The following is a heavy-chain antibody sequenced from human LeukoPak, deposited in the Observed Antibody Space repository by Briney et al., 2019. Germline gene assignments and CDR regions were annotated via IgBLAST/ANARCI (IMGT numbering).Heavy chain of an antibody. Sequence: GGSLRLSCAASGFTFSSYSMNWVRQAPGKGLEWVSYISSSSSTIYYADSVKGRFTISRDNAKNSLYLQMNSLRAEDTAVYYCARGYCSGGSCFDLGWFDPWGQGTLVTVSS. CDR1: GFTFSSYS. CDR3: ARGYCSGGSCFDLGWFDP. CDR2: ISSSSSTI. J-gene: IGHJ5*02. V-gene: IGHV3-48*04. D-gene: IGHD2-15*01.